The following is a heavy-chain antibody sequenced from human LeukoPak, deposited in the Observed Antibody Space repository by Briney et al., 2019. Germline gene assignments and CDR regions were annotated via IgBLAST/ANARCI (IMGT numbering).Heavy chain of an antibody. CDR3: ARDLVVAGGASAFDI. D-gene: IGHD4/OR15-4a*01. Sequence: SQTLSLTCVISGDSVSSNIAAWTWNRQSPSRGLEWLGRTYYRSRWFYEYAVSVEGRITINLDTSKNQLSLEMNSVIPEDTAVYYCARDLVVAGGASAFDIWGQGTMVTVSS. CDR2: TYYRSRWFY. CDR1: GDSVSSNIAA. V-gene: IGHV6-1*01. J-gene: IGHJ3*02.